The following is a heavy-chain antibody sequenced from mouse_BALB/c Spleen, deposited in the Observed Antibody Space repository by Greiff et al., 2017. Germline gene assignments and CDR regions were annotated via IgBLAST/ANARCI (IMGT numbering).Heavy chain of an antibody. Sequence: EVQLQQSGAELVRSGASVKLSCTASGFNIKDYYMHWVKQRPEQGLEWIGWIDPENGDTEYAPKFQGKATMTADTSSNTAYLQLSSLTSEDTAVYYCAYYRYDWYFDVWGAGTTVTVSS. CDR3: AYYRYDWYFDV. D-gene: IGHD2-14*01. CDR1: GFNIKDYY. CDR2: IDPENGDT. J-gene: IGHJ1*01. V-gene: IGHV14-4*02.